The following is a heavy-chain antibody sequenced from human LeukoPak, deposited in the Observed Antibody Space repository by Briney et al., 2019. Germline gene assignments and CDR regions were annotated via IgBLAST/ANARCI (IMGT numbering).Heavy chain of an antibody. V-gene: IGHV3-7*01. Sequence: PGGSLRLSFEASGFIFSSYWMSWVRQAPGKGLEWVATIRQDGSVNHCVDSAKGRFTVSRDNAWNSLYLQMNSLRAEDTTVYYCARSSGWYGRDSEPTYYFDYWGQGTLVTVSS. J-gene: IGHJ4*02. D-gene: IGHD6-19*01. CDR1: GFIFSSYW. CDR3: ARSSGWYGRDSEPTYYFDY. CDR2: IRQDGSVN.